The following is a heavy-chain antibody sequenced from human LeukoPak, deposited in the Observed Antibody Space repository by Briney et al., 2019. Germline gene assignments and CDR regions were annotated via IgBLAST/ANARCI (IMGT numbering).Heavy chain of an antibody. D-gene: IGHD6-19*01. CDR1: GFTFRNYG. J-gene: IGHJ4*02. CDR3: GNTPLGRSSGWYGYYFDY. CDR2: ISFDGNNE. Sequence: GGSLRLSCAASGFTFRNYGMHWVRQAPGKGLEGVAVISFDGNNEYYADSVKGRFTISRDNSKNTLYLQMNSLRPEDTAVYFCGNTPLGRSSGWYGYYFDYWGQGTLVTVSS. V-gene: IGHV3-30*18.